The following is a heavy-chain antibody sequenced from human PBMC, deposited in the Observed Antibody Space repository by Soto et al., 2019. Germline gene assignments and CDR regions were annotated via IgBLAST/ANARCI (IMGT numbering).Heavy chain of an antibody. J-gene: IGHJ4*02. V-gene: IGHV1-8*01. Sequence: QVQLVQSGAEVKKPGASVKVSCKASGYTFTSYDINWVRQATGQGLEWMGWMNPISGNTGYAQKCQGRVTMTRNTSITTAYMELSSLRSEDKAVYYCAIDLYPGYGDNSSNYWGQGTLVTVSS. CDR3: AIDLYPGYGDNSSNY. CDR1: GYTFTSYD. D-gene: IGHD4-17*01. CDR2: MNPISGNT.